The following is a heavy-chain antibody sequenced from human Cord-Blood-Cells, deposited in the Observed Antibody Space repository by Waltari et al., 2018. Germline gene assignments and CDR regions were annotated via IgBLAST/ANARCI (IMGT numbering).Heavy chain of an antibody. V-gene: IGHV4-59*01. CDR2: IYYSGST. Sequence: QVQLQESGPGLVKPSETLSLTCTVSGGSISSSYWSWIRQPPGKGLEWIGYIYYSGSTNYNPSLKSRVTISVDTSKNQFSLKLSSVTAADTAVYYCARGGSSAHFDYWGQGTLVTVSS. J-gene: IGHJ4*02. CDR1: GGSISSSY. D-gene: IGHD6-6*01. CDR3: ARGGSSAHFDY.